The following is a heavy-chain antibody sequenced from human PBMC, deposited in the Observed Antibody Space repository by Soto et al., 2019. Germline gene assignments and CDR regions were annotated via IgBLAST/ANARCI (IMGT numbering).Heavy chain of an antibody. J-gene: IGHJ4*02. V-gene: IGHV3-48*03. D-gene: IGHD3-3*02. Sequence: GASLRLSCAASGLAFSNYEMNWVRQAPGKGLEWVSYISLSGSTIYYADSVKGRFTISRDDAKNSLYLQMDSLRADDTAVYYCERETLSASPNFFYYCGPGTLGTVSS. CDR2: ISLSGSTI. CDR1: GLAFSNYE. CDR3: ERETLSASPNFFYY.